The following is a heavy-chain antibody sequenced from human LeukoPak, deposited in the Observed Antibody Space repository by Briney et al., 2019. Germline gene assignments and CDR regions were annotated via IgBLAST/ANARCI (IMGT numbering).Heavy chain of an antibody. J-gene: IGHJ6*03. V-gene: IGHV4-61*02. CDR3: ARDGVIPAAKIYYYYYYMDV. Sequence: SETLSLTCTVSGGSISSGSYYWSWIRQPAGKGLEWIVRIYTSGSTNYNPSLKSRVTISVDTSKNQFSLKLSSVTAADTAVYYCARDGVIPAAKIYYYYYYMDVWGKGTTVTVSS. CDR1: GGSISSGSYY. D-gene: IGHD2-2*01. CDR2: IYTSGST.